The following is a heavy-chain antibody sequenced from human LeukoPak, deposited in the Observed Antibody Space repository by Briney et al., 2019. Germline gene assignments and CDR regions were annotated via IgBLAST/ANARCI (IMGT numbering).Heavy chain of an antibody. CDR3: AALASLGY. D-gene: IGHD3-3*02. CDR1: GFTFSNAW. J-gene: IGHJ4*02. CDR2: IKSKTDGGTT. Sequence: GGSLRLSCAASGFTFSNAWMSWVRQAPGKGLEWVGRIKSKTDGGTTDYAAPVKGRFTISRDNAKNSLYLQMNSLRAEDTALYYCAALASLGYWGQGTLVTVSS. V-gene: IGHV3-15*05.